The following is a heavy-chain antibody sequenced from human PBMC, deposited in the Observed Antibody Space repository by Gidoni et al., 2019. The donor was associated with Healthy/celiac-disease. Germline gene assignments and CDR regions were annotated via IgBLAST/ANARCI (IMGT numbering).Heavy chain of an antibody. Sequence: EVQLEESGGGLVQPGGSLRLSCAASRFTFSTYSMNWVRQAPGKGLEWVSYISSSSSTIHYADSVKGRFTISRDNAKNSLYLQMNSLRAEDTAVYYCARGVRDYDGFDVWGQGTMVTVSS. J-gene: IGHJ3*01. CDR1: RFTFSTYS. CDR3: ARGVRDYDGFDV. CDR2: ISSSSSTI. D-gene: IGHD4-17*01. V-gene: IGHV3-48*01.